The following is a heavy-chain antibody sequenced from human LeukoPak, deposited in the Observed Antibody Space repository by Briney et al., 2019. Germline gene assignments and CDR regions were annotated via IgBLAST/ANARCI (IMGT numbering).Heavy chain of an antibody. CDR2: IYHSDSET. J-gene: IGHJ6*02. CDR3: ARRRAATTIYHDSMDF. Sequence: GEALKISCKASGYTFSTYWIAWVRQMPGKGLEWMGIIYHSDSETRYSPSFQGQVTISVDKSITTAYLQWRSLKASDTAMYYCARRRAATTIYHDSMDFWGHGTTVIVSS. CDR1: GYTFSTYW. D-gene: IGHD6-13*01. V-gene: IGHV5-51*01.